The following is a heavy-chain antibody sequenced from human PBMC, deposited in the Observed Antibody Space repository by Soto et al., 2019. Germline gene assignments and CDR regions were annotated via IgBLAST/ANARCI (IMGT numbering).Heavy chain of an antibody. CDR3: ARGINSGYDFDY. CDR2: ISAYNGNT. CDR1: GYTFTSYA. J-gene: IGHJ4*02. D-gene: IGHD5-12*01. V-gene: IGHV1-18*01. Sequence: ASVKVSCKASGYTFTSYAMHWVRQAPGQGLEWMGWISAYNGNTNYAQKLQGRVTMTTDTSTSTAYMELRSLRSDDTAVYYCARGINSGYDFDYWGQGTLVTVSS.